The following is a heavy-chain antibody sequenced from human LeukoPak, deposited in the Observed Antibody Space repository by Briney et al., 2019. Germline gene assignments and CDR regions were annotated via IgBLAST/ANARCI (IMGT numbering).Heavy chain of an antibody. J-gene: IGHJ4*02. D-gene: IGHD6-13*01. CDR2: ISSSNSII. V-gene: IGHV3-48*04. CDR1: GFTFSSYA. CDR3: AGGPYSSWYILQY. Sequence: PGGSLRLSCAASGFTFSSYAMSWVRQAPGKGLEWVSYISSSNSIIYYADSVKGRFTISRDNAKNSLYLQMNSLRTEDTAVYYCAGGPYSSWYILQYWGQGTLVTVSS.